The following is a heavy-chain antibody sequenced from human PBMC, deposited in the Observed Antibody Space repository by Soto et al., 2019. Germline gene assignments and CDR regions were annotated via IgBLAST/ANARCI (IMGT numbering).Heavy chain of an antibody. Sequence: ASETLSLTCAVSGGSISSGGYSWSWIRQPPGKGLEWIGYIYHSGSTYYNPSLKSRVTISVDRSKNQFSLKLSSVTAADTAVYYCARNRPYYYDSSGYYIDYWGQGTLVTVSS. V-gene: IGHV4-30-2*01. J-gene: IGHJ4*02. CDR1: GGSISSGGYS. CDR2: IYHSGST. CDR3: ARNRPYYYDSSGYYIDY. D-gene: IGHD3-22*01.